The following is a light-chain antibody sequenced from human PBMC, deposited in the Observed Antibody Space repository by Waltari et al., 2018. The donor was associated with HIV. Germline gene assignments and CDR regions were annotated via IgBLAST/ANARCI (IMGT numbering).Light chain of an antibody. J-gene: IGKJ2*01. CDR3: QRYDRAPYT. CDR1: QGIGSD. Sequence: DVQMTQSPSSLSASVGDRVAITCRASQGIGSDLAWYQQKPGKVPKLLIYAASTLQSGAPSRFSGSGSVTDFTLTITNLQTEDFSFYYCQRYDRAPYTFGPGTRLELK. V-gene: IGKV1-27*01. CDR2: AAS.